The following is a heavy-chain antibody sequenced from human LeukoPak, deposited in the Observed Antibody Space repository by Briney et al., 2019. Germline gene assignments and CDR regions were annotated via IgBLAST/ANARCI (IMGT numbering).Heavy chain of an antibody. V-gene: IGHV3-7*01. CDR3: ASPAYGDYALFDY. J-gene: IGHJ4*02. CDR1: GFTFSSYW. Sequence: AGGSLRLSCAAAGFTFSSYWMSWVRQAPGKGLGWGANIKRDGSEKYYVDSVKGRFTISTDNAKNSVYLQMNSLRAEDTAVYYCASPAYGDYALFDYWGQGTLVTDSS. D-gene: IGHD4-17*01. CDR2: IKRDGSEK.